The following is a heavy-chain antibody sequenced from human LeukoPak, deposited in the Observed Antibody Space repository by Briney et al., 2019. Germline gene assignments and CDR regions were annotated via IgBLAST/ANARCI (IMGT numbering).Heavy chain of an antibody. CDR1: GGTFSSYA. D-gene: IGHD1-26*01. CDR2: IIPILGIA. J-gene: IGHJ4*02. V-gene: IGHV1-69*04. CDR3: ASSTVGATGHFDY. Sequence: SVKVSCKASGGTFSSYAISWVRQAPGQGLEWMGRIIPILGIANYAQKFQGRVTITADKSTSTAYMELSSLRSEDTAVYYCASSTVGATGHFDYWGQGTLVTVSS.